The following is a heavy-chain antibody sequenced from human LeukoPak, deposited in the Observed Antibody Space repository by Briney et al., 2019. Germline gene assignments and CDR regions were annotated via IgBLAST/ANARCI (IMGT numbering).Heavy chain of an antibody. CDR2: IYYSGST. CDR3: ARERYCSGGSCYHYFDY. D-gene: IGHD2-15*01. J-gene: IGHJ4*02. Sequence: SETLSLTCTVSGGFISSSSYYWGWIRQPPGKGLEWIGSIYYSGSTYYNPSLKSRVTISVDTSKNQFSLKLSSVTAADTAVYYCARERYCSGGSCYHYFDYWGQGTLVTVSS. V-gene: IGHV4-39*07. CDR1: GGFISSSSYY.